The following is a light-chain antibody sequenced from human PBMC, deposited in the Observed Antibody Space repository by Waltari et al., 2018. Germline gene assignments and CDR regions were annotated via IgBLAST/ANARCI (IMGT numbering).Light chain of an antibody. Sequence: QSALTQPASVSGSPGQSITISCPGTSSDVGSYNLFSWYQQHPGKAPKLMICEGSKRPSGVSNRFSGSKSGNTASLTISGLQAEDEADYYCCSYAGSRTFVVFGGGTKLTVL. V-gene: IGLV2-23*03. J-gene: IGLJ3*02. CDR1: SSDVGSYNL. CDR2: EGS. CDR3: CSYAGSRTFVV.